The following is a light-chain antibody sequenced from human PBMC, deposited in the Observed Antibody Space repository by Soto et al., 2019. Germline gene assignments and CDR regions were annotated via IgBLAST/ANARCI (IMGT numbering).Light chain of an antibody. V-gene: IGKV3-15*01. CDR1: QSVGSN. CDR3: QQYGDWPLT. Sequence: EIVLTQSPATLSVSPGERATLSCRASQSVGSNFAWYQQKPGQAPRLLIFASSTRATGVPARFSGSGSGTEYALTINSLHSEDFAVYYCQQYGDWPLTFGGGAKVEIE. CDR2: ASS. J-gene: IGKJ4*01.